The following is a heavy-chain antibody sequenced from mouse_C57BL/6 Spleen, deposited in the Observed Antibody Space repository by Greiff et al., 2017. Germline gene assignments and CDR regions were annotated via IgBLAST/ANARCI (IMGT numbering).Heavy chain of an antibody. CDR1: GYSITSDY. CDR2: ISYSGST. J-gene: IGHJ1*03. Sequence: EVKLMESGPGLAKPSQTLSLTCSVTGYSITSDYWNWIRKFPGNKLEYMGYISYSGSTYYNPSLRSRISITRDPSKNQYYLQLNSVTTEETATYYCASFFYDDGSSYGYFDVWGTGTTVTVSS. CDR3: ASFFYDDGSSYGYFDV. V-gene: IGHV3-8*01. D-gene: IGHD1-1*01.